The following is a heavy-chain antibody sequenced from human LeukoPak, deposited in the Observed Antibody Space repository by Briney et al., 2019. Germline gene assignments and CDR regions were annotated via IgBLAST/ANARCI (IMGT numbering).Heavy chain of an antibody. CDR2: ISGSGSGGST. CDR3: AKSGYNRFDY. J-gene: IGHJ4*02. V-gene: IGHV3-23*01. D-gene: IGHD5-24*01. CDR1: GFTFDDYG. Sequence: GGSLRLSCAASGFTFDDYGMSWVRQAPGKGLEWVSSISGSGSGGSTYYADSVKGRFTISRDNSKNTLYLQMNSLRAEDTAVCYCAKSGYNRFDYWGQGTLVTVSS.